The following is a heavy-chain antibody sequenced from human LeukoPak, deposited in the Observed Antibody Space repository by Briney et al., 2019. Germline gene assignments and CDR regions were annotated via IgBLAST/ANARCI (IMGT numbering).Heavy chain of an antibody. Sequence: GGSLRLSCAASGFTVSSNYMNWVRQAPGKGLEWVSVIYGDDDTYYVDSVKGRFTISRDTSKNTVYLQMNSLRVDDTAVYYCARDPSRNWNDKGKYYGVDVWGPGTTVTVSS. V-gene: IGHV3-53*01. D-gene: IGHD1-20*01. CDR2: IYGDDDT. J-gene: IGHJ6*02. CDR3: ARDPSRNWNDKGKYYGVDV. CDR1: GFTVSSNY.